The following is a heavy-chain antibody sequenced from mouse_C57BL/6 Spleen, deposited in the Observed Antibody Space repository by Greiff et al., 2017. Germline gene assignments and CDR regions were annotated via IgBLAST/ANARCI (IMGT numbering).Heavy chain of an antibody. Sequence: EVNVVESGGGLVKPGGSLKLSCAASGFTFSDYGMHWVRQAPEKGLEWVAYISSGSSTIYYADTVKGRFTISRDNAKNTLFLQMTSLRSEDTAMYYCARNSGSPFDYWGQGTTLTVSS. V-gene: IGHV5-17*01. J-gene: IGHJ2*01. CDR2: ISSGSSTI. CDR1: GFTFSDYG. CDR3: ARNSGSPFDY. D-gene: IGHD3-2*02.